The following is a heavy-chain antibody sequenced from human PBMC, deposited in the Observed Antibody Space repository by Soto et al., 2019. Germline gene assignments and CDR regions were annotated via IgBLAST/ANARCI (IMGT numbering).Heavy chain of an antibody. CDR3: ATVSRPLDQGLISF. Sequence: QVQLVESGGGVAQTGRSLRLSCSGSGVTLRDYGMHWVRQAPGKGLEWVADISYDAASEHYADSVKGRFSISRDNSNNTVSLHMNSLRVGDAAVYCCATVSRPLDQGLISFWGQGTLVSASS. J-gene: IGHJ4*02. V-gene: IGHV3-30*03. D-gene: IGHD2-2*01. CDR1: GVTLRDYG. CDR2: ISYDAASE.